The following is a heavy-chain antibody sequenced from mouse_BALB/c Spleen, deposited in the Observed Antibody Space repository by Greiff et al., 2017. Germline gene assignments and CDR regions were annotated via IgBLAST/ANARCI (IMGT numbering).Heavy chain of an antibody. V-gene: IGHV5-9-4*01. CDR2: ISSGGSYT. Sequence: EVKVVESGGGLVKPGGSLKLSCAASGFTFSSYAMSWVRQSPEKRLEWVAEISSGGSYTYYPDTVTGRFTISRDNAKNTLYLEMSSLRSEDTAMYYCARENGNGRMDYWGQGTSVTVSS. D-gene: IGHD2-1*01. CDR3: ARENGNGRMDY. J-gene: IGHJ4*01. CDR1: GFTFSSYA.